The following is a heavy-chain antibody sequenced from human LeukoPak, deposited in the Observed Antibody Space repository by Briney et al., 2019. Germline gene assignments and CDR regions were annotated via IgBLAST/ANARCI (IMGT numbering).Heavy chain of an antibody. Sequence: GASVKVSCKASGYTFTGYYMHWVRQAPGQGREWMGRINPNSGGTNYAQKFQGRVTMTSDTSISTAYMELSRLRSDDTAVYYCARGSSWYDYYYYMDVWGKGTTVTVSS. CDR2: INPNSGGT. CDR3: ARGSSWYDYYYYMDV. V-gene: IGHV1-2*06. D-gene: IGHD6-13*01. CDR1: GYTFTGYY. J-gene: IGHJ6*03.